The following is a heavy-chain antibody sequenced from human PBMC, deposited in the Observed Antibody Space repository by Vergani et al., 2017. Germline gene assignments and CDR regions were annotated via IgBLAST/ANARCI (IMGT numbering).Heavy chain of an antibody. CDR1: GGSVSSGSYY. CDR3: ARDLWNCSGGSCYSGWFDP. V-gene: IGHV4-61*01. D-gene: IGHD2-15*01. Sequence: QLQLQESGPGLVKPSETLSLTCTVSGGSVSSGSYYWSWIRQPPGKGLEWIGYIYYSGSTNYNPSLKSRVTISVDTSKNQFSLKLSSVTAADTAVYYCARDLWNCSGGSCYSGWFDPWGQGTLVTVSS. J-gene: IGHJ5*02. CDR2: IYYSGST.